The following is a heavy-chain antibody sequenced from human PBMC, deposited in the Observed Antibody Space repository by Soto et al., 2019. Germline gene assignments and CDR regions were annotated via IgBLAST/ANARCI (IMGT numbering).Heavy chain of an antibody. CDR2: IYYSGST. V-gene: IGHV4-39*01. Sequence: QLQLQESGPGLVKPSETLSLTCTVSGDSITISSHYWGWIRQPPGKGLEWITNIYYSGSTYYNPSLKSRVTISLDTSKNQVSPKLGSVTAADTAVYYCAWIKIVGVLTYYMDAWGKGTTVTVSS. CDR1: GDSITISSHY. D-gene: IGHD3-3*01. CDR3: AWIKIVGVLTYYMDA. J-gene: IGHJ6*03.